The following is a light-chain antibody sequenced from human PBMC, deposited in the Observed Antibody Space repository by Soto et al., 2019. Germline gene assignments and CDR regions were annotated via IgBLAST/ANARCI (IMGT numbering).Light chain of an antibody. CDR1: SSNIGSNY. CDR2: NNN. J-gene: IGLJ3*02. CDR3: AAWDDSLSGQV. V-gene: IGLV1-47*02. Sequence: QSVLTQPPSGSATPGQLVTTSCSGSSSNIGSNYVYWYQQIPGTAPKLLIFNNNQRPSGVPDRFSGSKSGTSASLAISGLRSGDEADYHCAAWDDSLSGQVFGGGTKVTVL.